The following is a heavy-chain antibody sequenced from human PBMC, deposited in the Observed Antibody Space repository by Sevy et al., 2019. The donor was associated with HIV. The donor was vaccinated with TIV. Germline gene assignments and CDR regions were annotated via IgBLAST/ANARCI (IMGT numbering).Heavy chain of an antibody. J-gene: IGHJ6*02. V-gene: IGHV3-7*01. Sequence: ETLSLTCAVYGGSFSGYYWSWIRQSPGKGLEWVANIKQDGSEKYYVDSVKGRFTISRDNSQNSLFLQMNTLRAEDTAVYYCAREGSPYDTYYYYYGMDVWGQGTTVTVSS. CDR3: AREGSPYDTYYYYYGMDV. CDR1: GGSFSGYY. D-gene: IGHD5-12*01. CDR2: IKQDGSEK.